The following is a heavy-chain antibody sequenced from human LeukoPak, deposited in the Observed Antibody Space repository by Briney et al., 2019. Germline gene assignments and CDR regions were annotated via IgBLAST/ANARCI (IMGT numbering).Heavy chain of an antibody. D-gene: IGHD6-6*01. V-gene: IGHV4-59*01. CDR2: IYYSGTT. J-gene: IGHJ2*01. CDR3: AGRIAAVGWYFDL. CDR1: GDSISPYY. Sequence: SETLSLTCTVSGDSISPYYWSWIRQPPGKGLEWIGYIYYSGTTNYNPSLRSRVTLSVDTSKNQFSLKLSSVTAADTAVYYCAGRIAAVGWYFDLWGRGTLVTVSS.